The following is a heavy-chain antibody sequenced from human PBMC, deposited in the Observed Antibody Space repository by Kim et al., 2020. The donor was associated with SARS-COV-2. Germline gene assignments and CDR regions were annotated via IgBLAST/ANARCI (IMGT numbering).Heavy chain of an antibody. CDR3: AKVIGQPYYFDY. CDR1: GFTFSSYA. J-gene: IGHJ4*02. D-gene: IGHD6-13*01. CDR2: ISGSGGST. Sequence: GGSLRLSCAASGFTFSSYAMSWVRQAPGKGLEWVSAISGSGGSTYYADSVKGRFTISRDNSKNTLYLQMNSLRVEDTAVYYCAKVIGQPYYFDYWGQGTLVTVSS. V-gene: IGHV3-23*01.